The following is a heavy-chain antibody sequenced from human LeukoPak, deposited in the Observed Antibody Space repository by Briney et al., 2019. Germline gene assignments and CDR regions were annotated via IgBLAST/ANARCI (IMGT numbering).Heavy chain of an antibody. V-gene: IGHV4-34*12. J-gene: IGHJ3*02. Sequence: PSETLSLTCTVYGGSFSGYYWGWVRQPPGKALEWIGNIFYSGSTYYSPSLKSRVTISLDTSRNQFSLKLNSVTAADTAVYYCAKSNGYGLIDIWGQGTMVTVSS. CDR2: IFYSGST. CDR1: GGSFSGYY. D-gene: IGHD3-22*01. CDR3: AKSNGYGLIDI.